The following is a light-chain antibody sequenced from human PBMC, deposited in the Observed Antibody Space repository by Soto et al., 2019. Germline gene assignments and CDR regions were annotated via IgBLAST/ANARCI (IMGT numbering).Light chain of an antibody. Sequence: DIQMTQSPSTLSGSVGDRVTITCRASQTISSWLAWYQQKLGKAPKLLIYDASTLQSGVPSRFSGSRSGTEFTLTISSLQPEDFATYYCQQLNGYLELTFGGGTKVDIK. CDR3: QQLNGYLELT. CDR1: QTISSW. V-gene: IGKV1-9*01. CDR2: DAS. J-gene: IGKJ4*01.